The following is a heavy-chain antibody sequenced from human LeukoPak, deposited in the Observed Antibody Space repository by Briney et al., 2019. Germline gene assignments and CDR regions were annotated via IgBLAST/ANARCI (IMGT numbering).Heavy chain of an antibody. J-gene: IGHJ4*02. CDR2: IKQDGSEI. Sequence: GGSLRLSCAASGFTFSSYAMHWVRQAPGKGLEWEANIKQDGSEIYYVDSVKGRFTISRDNAKSSLYLQMNSLRAEDTAVYYCVRDQYAYCVTTSCYDLGGYFDYWGQGTLVTVSS. V-gene: IGHV3-7*01. CDR3: VRDQYAYCVTTSCYDLGGYFDY. CDR1: GFTFSSYA. D-gene: IGHD2-2*01.